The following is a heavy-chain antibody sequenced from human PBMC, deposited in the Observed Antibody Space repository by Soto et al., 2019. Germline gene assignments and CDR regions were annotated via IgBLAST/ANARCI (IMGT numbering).Heavy chain of an antibody. CDR3: AKDGKMRTKVWFPAGYGMDV. V-gene: IGHV3-23*01. CDR2: ISVSGDNT. Sequence: GGSLRLSCAASGFTFSRYAMNWVRQAPGRGLQWISGISVSGDNTSYVESVRGRFTVYRDNSKNTLYLQMNNLRAEDTALYYCAKDGKMRTKVWFPAGYGMDVWGQGATVTVSS. CDR1: GFTFSRYA. D-gene: IGHD3-10*01. J-gene: IGHJ6*02.